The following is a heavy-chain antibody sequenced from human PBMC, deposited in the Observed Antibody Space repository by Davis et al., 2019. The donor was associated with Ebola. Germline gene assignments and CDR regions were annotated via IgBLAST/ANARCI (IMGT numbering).Heavy chain of an antibody. Sequence: GESLKISCAASGFTFSSYEMIWVRQAPGKGLEWVSSTSSSSDYIYYADSVKGRFTISKDNAKKSLYLQMNSLRAEDTAVYYCARVSTSSGNFYYYMDVWGKGTTVTVSS. CDR1: GFTFSSYE. J-gene: IGHJ6*03. CDR2: TSSSSDYI. D-gene: IGHD6-6*01. V-gene: IGHV3-21*01. CDR3: ARVSTSSGNFYYYMDV.